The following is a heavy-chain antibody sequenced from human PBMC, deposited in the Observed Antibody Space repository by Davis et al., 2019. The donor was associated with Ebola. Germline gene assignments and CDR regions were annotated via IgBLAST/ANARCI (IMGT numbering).Heavy chain of an antibody. CDR2: INPNSGGT. D-gene: IGHD2-2*01. Sequence: ASVKVSCKASGYTFTGYYMHWVRQAPGQGLEWMGWINPNSGGTNYAQKFQGRVTMTRDTSISTAYMELSRLRSDDTAVYYCARRGCSSTSCYHYYYGMDVWGQGTTVTVSS. V-gene: IGHV1-2*02. J-gene: IGHJ6*02. CDR3: ARRGCSSTSCYHYYYGMDV. CDR1: GYTFTGYY.